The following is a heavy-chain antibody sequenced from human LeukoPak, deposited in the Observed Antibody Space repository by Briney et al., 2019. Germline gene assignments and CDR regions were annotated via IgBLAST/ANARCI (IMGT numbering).Heavy chain of an antibody. CDR3: ARDKSVGPSIFFY. CDR2: IKQDGSEI. J-gene: IGHJ4*02. V-gene: IGHV3-7*01. Sequence: GGSLRLSCAASGFTVSSNYMSWVRQAPGKGLEWVANIKQDGSEIFCVDSVKGRFTISRDNAKNSLYLQMNNLRAEDTAVYYCARDKSVGPSIFFYWGQETLVTVSS. CDR1: GFTVSSNY. D-gene: IGHD1-26*01.